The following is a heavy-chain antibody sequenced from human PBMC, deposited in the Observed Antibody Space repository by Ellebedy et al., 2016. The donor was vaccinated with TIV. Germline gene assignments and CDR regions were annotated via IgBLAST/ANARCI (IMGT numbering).Heavy chain of an antibody. CDR3: ARLQLWAPKSVRYYYHYGMDV. Sequence: SETLSLTCTVSGDSISGSSYYWVWFRQSPGKGLEWIGSIYYSGRTYYNPSLKSRITISVDTSKNQFSLKLSSVTAADTAVYYCARLQLWAPKSVRYYYHYGMDVWGQGTTVTVSS. J-gene: IGHJ6*02. D-gene: IGHD5-18*01. CDR2: IYYSGRT. CDR1: GDSISGSSYY. V-gene: IGHV4-39*07.